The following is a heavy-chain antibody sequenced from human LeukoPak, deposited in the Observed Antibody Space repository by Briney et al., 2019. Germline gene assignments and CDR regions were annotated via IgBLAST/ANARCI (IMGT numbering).Heavy chain of an antibody. CDR3: ASKAYERGSWPLFDY. D-gene: IGHD6-13*01. Sequence: PSGTLSLTCAVSGGSISSSNWWSWVRQPPGKGLEWIGEIYHSGSTNYNPSLKSRVTISVDKSKNQFSLKLSSVTAADTAVYYCASKAYERGSWPLFDYWGQGTLVTVSS. CDR2: IYHSGST. J-gene: IGHJ4*02. V-gene: IGHV4-4*02. CDR1: GGSISSSNW.